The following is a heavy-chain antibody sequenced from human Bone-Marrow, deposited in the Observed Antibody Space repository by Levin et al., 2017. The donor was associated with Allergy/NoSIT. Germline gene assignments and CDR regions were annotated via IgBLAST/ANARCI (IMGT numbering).Heavy chain of an antibody. V-gene: IGHV5-51*01. CDR2: IYPGDSDT. D-gene: IGHD2-2*01. J-gene: IGHJ6*02. CDR3: ARQYYSTTSCRYSFYYYGLDV. CDR1: GYSFTNFW. Sequence: GESLKISCKASGYSFTNFWIGWVRQMPGKGLEWMGIIYPGDSDTKYSPSFQGQVTISADKSISTAYLQWSSLKASDTAIYYCARQYYSTTSCRYSFYYYGLDVWGQGTTVTVSS.